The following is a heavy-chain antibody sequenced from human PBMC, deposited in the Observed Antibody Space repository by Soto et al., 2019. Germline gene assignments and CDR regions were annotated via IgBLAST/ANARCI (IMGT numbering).Heavy chain of an antibody. CDR2: IIPIFGIA. CDR3: ARSGPIRSGSYFDY. CDR1: GGTFSSYA. J-gene: IGHJ4*02. Sequence: ASVKASCKASGGTFSSYAISWVRQAPGQGLEWMGGIIPIFGIANYAQKFQGSVTITADKSPSPAYMELSSLRSEDTAFYYCARSGPIRSGSYFDYWGQGTLVTVSS. V-gene: IGHV1-69*10. D-gene: IGHD3-3*01.